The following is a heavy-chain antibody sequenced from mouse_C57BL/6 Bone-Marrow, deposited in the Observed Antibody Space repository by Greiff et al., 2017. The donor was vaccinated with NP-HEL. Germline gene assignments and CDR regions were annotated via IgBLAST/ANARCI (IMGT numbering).Heavy chain of an antibody. CDR1: GFTFSSYG. V-gene: IGHV5-6*01. D-gene: IGHD2-4*01. J-gene: IGHJ3*01. CDR2: ISSGGSYT. Sequence: VQLQQSGGDLVKPGGSLKLSCAASGFTFSSYGMSWVRQTPDKRLEWVATISSGGSYTYYPDSVKGRFTFSRDNAKNTLYLQMSSLKSEDTAMYYCASPYDYDVAWFAYWGQGTLVTVSA. CDR3: ASPYDYDVAWFAY.